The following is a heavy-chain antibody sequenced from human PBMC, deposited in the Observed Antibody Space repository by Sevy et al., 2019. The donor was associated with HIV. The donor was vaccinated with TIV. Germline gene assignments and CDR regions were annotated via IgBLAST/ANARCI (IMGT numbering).Heavy chain of an antibody. CDR1: GFTFSSYA. J-gene: IGHJ6*03. Sequence: GGSLRLSCAASGFTFSSYAMSWVRQAPGKGLEWVSAISGSGGSTYYADSVKGRFTISRDNSKNTLCLQMNSLRAEDTAVYYCAKDGKPVLLWFGESEGVRGTDYYYYMDVWGKGTTVTVSS. V-gene: IGHV3-23*01. D-gene: IGHD3-10*01. CDR2: ISGSGGST. CDR3: AKDGKPVLLWFGESEGVRGTDYYYYMDV.